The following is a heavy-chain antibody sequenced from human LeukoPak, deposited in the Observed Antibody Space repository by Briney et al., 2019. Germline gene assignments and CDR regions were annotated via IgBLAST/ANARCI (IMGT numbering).Heavy chain of an antibody. J-gene: IGHJ4*02. CDR2: ITSSGSHM. CDR3: ASFMTTVTIPDY. V-gene: IGHV3-21*01. CDR1: GFXFRSYS. D-gene: IGHD4-17*01. Sequence: GGSLRLSCGASGFXFRSYSINWVRQAPGRRLEWLSSITSSGSHMYYADSVKGRFTISRDNAKSSLYLQMNSLSAEDTAVYYCASFMTTVTIPDYWGQGTLVTVSS.